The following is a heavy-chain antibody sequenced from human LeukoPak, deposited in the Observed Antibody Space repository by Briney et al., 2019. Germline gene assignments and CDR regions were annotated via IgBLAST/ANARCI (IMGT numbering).Heavy chain of an antibody. CDR2: FDPEDGET. Sequence: GASVKVSCKVSGYTLTELSMHWVRQAPGKGLGWMGGFDPEDGETIYAQKFQGRVTMTEDTSTDTAYMELSSLRSEDTAVYYCATVIRYGGYFDYWGQGTLVTVSS. D-gene: IGHD3-16*01. CDR3: ATVIRYGGYFDY. J-gene: IGHJ4*02. V-gene: IGHV1-24*01. CDR1: GYTLTELS.